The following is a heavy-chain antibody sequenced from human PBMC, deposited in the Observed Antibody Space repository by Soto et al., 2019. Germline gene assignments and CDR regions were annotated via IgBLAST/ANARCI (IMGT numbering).Heavy chain of an antibody. V-gene: IGHV3-66*01. D-gene: IGHD4-17*01. CDR2: IYSGGST. CDR3: AKDQAPFTEYGDYGDDAFDI. J-gene: IGHJ3*02. Sequence: GGSLRLSCAASGFTFSSNYMSWVRQAPGKGLEWVSVIYSGGSTYYADSVKGGFTISRDNSKNTLYLQMNSLRAEDTAVYYCAKDQAPFTEYGDYGDDAFDIWGQGTMVTVSS. CDR1: GFTFSSNY.